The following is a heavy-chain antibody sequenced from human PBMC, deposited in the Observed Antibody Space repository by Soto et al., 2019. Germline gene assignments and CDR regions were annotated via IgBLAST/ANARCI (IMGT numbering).Heavy chain of an antibody. CDR2: ISYDGSMK. V-gene: IGHV3-30*04. D-gene: IGHD2-21*01. CDR1: GFSFSDYA. J-gene: IGHJ4*02. CDR3: AREVRLAAIDLAY. Sequence: QVQLLESGGGVVRPGRSLRLSCAASGFSFSDYAIHWVRQAPGKGLEWVSDISYDGSMKYYADSVKGRFTISRDNSKHTVHLRLDSLKAEDTAIYYCAREVRLAAIDLAYWGQGTLVTVSS.